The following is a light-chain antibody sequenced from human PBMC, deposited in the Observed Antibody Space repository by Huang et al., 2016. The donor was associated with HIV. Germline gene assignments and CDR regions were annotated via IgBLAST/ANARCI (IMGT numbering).Light chain of an antibody. CDR3: QQRSNWRIT. CDR2: DAS. J-gene: IGKJ4*01. Sequence: EIVLTQSTATLSLSPGERATLSCGASQSVSSYLAWYQQKPGQAPRLLIYDASNRATCIPARFSGSGSGTDFTLTISSLEPEDFAVYYCQQRSNWRITFGGGTKVEIK. CDR1: QSVSSY. V-gene: IGKV3-11*01.